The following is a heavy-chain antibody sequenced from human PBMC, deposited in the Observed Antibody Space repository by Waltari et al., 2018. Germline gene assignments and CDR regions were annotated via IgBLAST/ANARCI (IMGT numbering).Heavy chain of an antibody. CDR3: ASSLYGDYTQIWGRVFDY. J-gene: IGHJ4*02. CDR2: NSCSGGST. Sequence: VHILASGGACVRSGGSRIRTCANNRLTFRTFASNWSRHAPGKGVGWVSVNSCSGGSTDYADAVEGRFTISRDNSKNTLYLQMNNLRVEDTAVYYCASSLYGDYTQIWGRVFDYWGQGTLVTVSS. D-gene: IGHD4-17*01. CDR1: RLTFRTFA. V-gene: IGHV3-23*01.